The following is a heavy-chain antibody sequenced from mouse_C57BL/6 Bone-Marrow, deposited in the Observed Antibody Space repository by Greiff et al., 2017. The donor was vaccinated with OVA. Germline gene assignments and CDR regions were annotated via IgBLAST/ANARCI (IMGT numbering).Heavy chain of an antibody. CDR1: GYTFTDYE. CDR2: IDPETGGT. CDR3: TRGYSNYYAMDY. V-gene: IGHV1-15*01. J-gene: IGHJ4*01. D-gene: IGHD2-5*01. Sequence: VKLVESGAELVRPGASVTLSCKASGYTFTDYEMHWVKQTPVHGLEWIGAIDPETGGTAYNQKFKGKAILTADKSSSTAYMELRSLTSEASAVYYCTRGYSNYYAMDYWGQGTSVTVSS.